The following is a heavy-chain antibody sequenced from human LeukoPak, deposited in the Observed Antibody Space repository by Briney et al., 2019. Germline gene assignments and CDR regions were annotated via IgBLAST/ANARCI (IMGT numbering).Heavy chain of an antibody. CDR1: GYTFTGYY. D-gene: IGHD3-22*01. CDR3: ARVRAAMIGSPGGAKYLWNGMDV. Sequence: ASVKVSCTASGYTFTGYYMHWVRQAPGQGLEWMGRINPNSGGTNYAQKFQGRVTMTRDTSISTAYMELSRLRSDDTAVYYCARVRAAMIGSPGGAKYLWNGMDVWGQGTTVTVSS. CDR2: INPNSGGT. J-gene: IGHJ6*02. V-gene: IGHV1-2*06.